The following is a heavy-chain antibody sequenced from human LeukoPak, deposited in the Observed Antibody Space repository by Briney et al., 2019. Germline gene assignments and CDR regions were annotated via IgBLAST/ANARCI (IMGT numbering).Heavy chain of an antibody. Sequence: GGSLRLSCAVSGITFSNYYMSWVRQAPGKGLEWVANIKQDGSEKYYVDSVKGRFTISRDNAKNSLYLQMNSLRAEDTAVYYCARDASYYDFWSGYRYYYYYGMDVWGQGTTVTVSS. J-gene: IGHJ6*02. D-gene: IGHD3-3*01. CDR3: ARDASYYDFWSGYRYYYYYGMDV. V-gene: IGHV3-7*01. CDR1: GITFSNYY. CDR2: IKQDGSEK.